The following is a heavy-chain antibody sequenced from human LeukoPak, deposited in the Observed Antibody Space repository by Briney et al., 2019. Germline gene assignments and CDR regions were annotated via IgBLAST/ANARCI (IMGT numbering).Heavy chain of an antibody. V-gene: IGHV3-21*01. CDR2: ISSSSRYM. D-gene: IGHD3-22*01. CDR1: GFTFSTYS. Sequence: GGSLRLSCAASGFTFSTYSMNWVRQAPGKGLEWVAGISSSSRYMYYADSLMGRFTISRDDAKNSLYLQMISLRAEDTAVYYCASPRARESSTYYEGYFHYWGQGTLVTVSS. J-gene: IGHJ4*02. CDR3: ASPRARESSTYYEGYFHY.